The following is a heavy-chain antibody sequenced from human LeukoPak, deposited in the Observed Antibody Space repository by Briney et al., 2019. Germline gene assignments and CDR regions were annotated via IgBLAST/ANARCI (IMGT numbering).Heavy chain of an antibody. J-gene: IGHJ6*03. CDR2: ISSSSSYI. CDR3: ARDPYNGNYGDSYYYYMDV. CDR1: GFTFSSYS. V-gene: IGHV3-21*01. Sequence: GGSLRLSCAASGFTFSSYSMNWVRQAPGKGLEWVSSISSSSSYIYYADSVKGRFTISRDNAKSSLYLQMNSLRAEDTAIYYCARDPYNGNYGDSYYYYMDVWGKGTTVTISS. D-gene: IGHD1-26*01.